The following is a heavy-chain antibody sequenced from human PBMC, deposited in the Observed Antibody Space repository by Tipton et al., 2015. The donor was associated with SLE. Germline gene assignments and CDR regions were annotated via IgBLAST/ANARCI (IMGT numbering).Heavy chain of an antibody. CDR2: IFSSGSP. J-gene: IGHJ3*02. Sequence: TLSLTCSVSGCSISSGTYYWNWIRQPAGKGLEWIGRIFSSGSPKYNPSLQSRVTMSVDTSKNQFSLNLTSVTAADTAVYYCVRGVRIQGALDIWGQGTMVTVSS. V-gene: IGHV4-61*02. CDR1: GCSISSGTYY. CDR3: VRGVRIQGALDI. D-gene: IGHD5-18*01.